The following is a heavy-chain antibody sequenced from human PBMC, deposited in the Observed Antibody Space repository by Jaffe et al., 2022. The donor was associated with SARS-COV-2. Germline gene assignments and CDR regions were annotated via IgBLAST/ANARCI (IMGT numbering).Heavy chain of an antibody. Sequence: QVLLVESGGGLVKPGGSLRLSCAASGFTFSDCYMSWIRQAPGKGLEWVSYISSSGRTIHHADSLKGRFTISRDNAKNSLYLQMNSLRAEDTAVYYCARGRGYQLLAGSYYYMDVWGKGTTVTVSS. J-gene: IGHJ6*03. CDR1: GFTFSDCY. CDR3: ARGRGYQLLAGSYYYMDV. D-gene: IGHD2-2*01. CDR2: ISSSGRTI. V-gene: IGHV3-11*01.